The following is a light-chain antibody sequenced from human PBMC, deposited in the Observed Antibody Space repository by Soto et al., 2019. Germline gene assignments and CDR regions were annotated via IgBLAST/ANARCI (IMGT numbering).Light chain of an antibody. CDR2: GAS. CDR3: QQYNKWPPYT. V-gene: IGKV3-15*01. CDR1: QSVGAN. J-gene: IGKJ2*01. Sequence: EIAMTQSPATLSVSPGERAALSCRASQSVGANLAWYQQKPGQPPRLLIYGASTRATGIPARFRGSGSGTEFTLTISSLQSEDFAVYYCQQYNKWPPYTFGQGTKLEIK.